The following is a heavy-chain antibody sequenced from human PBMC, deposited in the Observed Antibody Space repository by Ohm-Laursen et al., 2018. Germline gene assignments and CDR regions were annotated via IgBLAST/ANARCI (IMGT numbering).Heavy chain of an antibody. V-gene: IGHV3-23*01. Sequence: SLRFSCTASGFTFSSYAMSWVRQALGKGLEWVSVISGSGGTTYYADSVKGRFTISRDNSKNTLSLQMNSLRAEDTAVYYCAKFPRRDGYSDHFDYWGQGTLVTVSS. J-gene: IGHJ4*02. CDR2: ISGSGGTT. D-gene: IGHD5-24*01. CDR1: GFTFSSYA. CDR3: AKFPRRDGYSDHFDY.